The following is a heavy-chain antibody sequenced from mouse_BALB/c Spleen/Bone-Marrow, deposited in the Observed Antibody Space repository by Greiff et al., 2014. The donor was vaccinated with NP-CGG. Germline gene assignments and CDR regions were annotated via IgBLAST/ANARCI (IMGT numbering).Heavy chain of an antibody. D-gene: IGHD2-14*01. CDR1: GYTFTTYW. Sequence: VQLQQSGAELAKPGASVKMSCRASGYTFTTYWMHWVKQRPGQGLEWIGYINPTTGYTEYNQKFQDKATLTADESSSTAYMQLSSLTSEDSAIYYRAIDRSYRYSAMDYWGQGTSVTVSS. J-gene: IGHJ4*01. CDR2: INPTTGYT. CDR3: AIDRSYRYSAMDY. V-gene: IGHV1-7*01.